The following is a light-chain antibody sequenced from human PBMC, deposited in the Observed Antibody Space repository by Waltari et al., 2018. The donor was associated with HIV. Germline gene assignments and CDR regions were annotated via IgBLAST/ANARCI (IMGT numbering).Light chain of an antibody. CDR3: RQYYSCSIT. CDR2: ASS. CDR1: QGSTNS. V-gene: IGKV1-NL1*01. J-gene: IGKJ2*01. Sequence: DMQMTQSPSSLSASVGDRVTITCRSSQGSTNSVAWYQHQLGKAPKLLLHASSRLESDFLSGFSCSGAGPQFTLSIRLLQPRYFATYHCRQYYSCSITFGHWTKREIK.